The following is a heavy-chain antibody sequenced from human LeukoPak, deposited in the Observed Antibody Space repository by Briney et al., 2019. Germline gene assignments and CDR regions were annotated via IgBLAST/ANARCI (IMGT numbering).Heavy chain of an antibody. D-gene: IGHD6-19*01. CDR3: ASEDQWLVRDY. V-gene: IGHV4-34*01. Sequence: SETLSLTCAVYGGSLSGYYWSWIRQPPGKGLEWIGEINHSGSTNYNPSLKSRVTISVDTSKNQFSLKLSSVTAADTAVYYCASEDQWLVRDYWGQGTLVTVSS. CDR1: GGSLSGYY. J-gene: IGHJ4*02. CDR2: INHSGST.